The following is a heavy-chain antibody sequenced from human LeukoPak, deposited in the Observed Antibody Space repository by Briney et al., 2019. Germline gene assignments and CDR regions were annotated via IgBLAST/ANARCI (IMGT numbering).Heavy chain of an antibody. V-gene: IGHV3-7*01. J-gene: IGHJ6*03. CDR3: ARDVADWNYPIYYYYMDV. CDR2: IKQDGSEK. Sequence: GGSLRLSCAASGFTFSSYWMSWVRQAPGKGLEWVANIKQDGSEKYYVDSVKGRFTISRDNAKNPLYLQMNSLRAEDTAVYYCARDVADWNYPIYYYYMDVWGKGTTVTVSS. CDR1: GFTFSSYW. D-gene: IGHD1-7*01.